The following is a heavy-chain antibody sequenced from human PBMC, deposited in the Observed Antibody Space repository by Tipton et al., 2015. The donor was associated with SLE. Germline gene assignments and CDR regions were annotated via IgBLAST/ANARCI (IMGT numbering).Heavy chain of an antibody. CDR2: IYYNGST. J-gene: IGHJ3*02. Sequence: TLSLTCIVSGGSINRNFYYWGWIRQPPGKGLQWIGNIYYNGSTYYNPSLKSRVTISIDTSKNHFSLRLRSVTAADTAVYYCARRDTGPDAFDIWGQGTMVSVSS. CDR3: ARRDTGPDAFDI. V-gene: IGHV4-39*02. CDR1: GGSINRNFYY. D-gene: IGHD2-8*02.